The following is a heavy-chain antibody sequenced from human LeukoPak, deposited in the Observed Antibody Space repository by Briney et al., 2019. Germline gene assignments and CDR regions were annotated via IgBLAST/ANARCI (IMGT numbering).Heavy chain of an antibody. J-gene: IGHJ4*02. Sequence: GESLKISCQGSGYSFTSYWIGWVRQMPGKGLEWMGIVYPGDSDTRYSPSFQGQVTISADKSISTAYLQWSSLKASDTAMYYCARRPIYGDYAIDYWGQGTLVTVSS. CDR3: ARRPIYGDYAIDY. CDR2: VYPGDSDT. CDR1: GYSFTSYW. D-gene: IGHD4-17*01. V-gene: IGHV5-51*01.